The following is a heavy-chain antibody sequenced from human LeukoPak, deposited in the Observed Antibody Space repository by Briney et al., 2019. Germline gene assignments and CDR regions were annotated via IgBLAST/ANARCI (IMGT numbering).Heavy chain of an antibody. Sequence: GGSLRLSCAASGFTVSSNYMSWVRQAPGKGLEWVSVIYSGGSTYYADSVKGRFTISRDNSKNTLYLQMNSLRAEDTAVYYCARGTRTYSGSYGEFDYWGQGTLVTVSS. J-gene: IGHJ4*02. CDR2: IYSGGST. V-gene: IGHV3-53*01. CDR1: GFTVSSNY. D-gene: IGHD1-26*01. CDR3: ARGTRTYSGSYGEFDY.